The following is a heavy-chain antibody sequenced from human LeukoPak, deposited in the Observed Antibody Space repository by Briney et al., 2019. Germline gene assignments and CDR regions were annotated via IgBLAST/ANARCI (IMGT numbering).Heavy chain of an antibody. CDR3: ARGTPDLLRYFDWLLIYFDY. V-gene: IGHV4-34*01. D-gene: IGHD3-9*01. CDR1: GGSFCGYY. CDR2: INHSGST. Sequence: SETLSLTCAVYGGSFCGYYWSWIRQPPGQALVWIGEINHSGSTNYNPSLKSRVTISVDTSKNQFSLKLSSVTAADTAVYYCARGTPDLLRYFDWLLIYFDYWGQGTLVTVSS. J-gene: IGHJ4*02.